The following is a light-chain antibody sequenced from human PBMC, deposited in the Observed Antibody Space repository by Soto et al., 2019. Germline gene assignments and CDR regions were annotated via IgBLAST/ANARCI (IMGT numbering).Light chain of an antibody. Sequence: DIQMTQSPSTLSASVGDRVTITCRASQSISSWLAWYQQKPGKAPKPLIYKASSLESGVPSRFSGSGSGTEFTLTISSLHPDDFATYYCHQYNSYSYTFGQGTKLEIK. CDR3: HQYNSYSYT. V-gene: IGKV1-5*03. J-gene: IGKJ2*01. CDR1: QSISSW. CDR2: KAS.